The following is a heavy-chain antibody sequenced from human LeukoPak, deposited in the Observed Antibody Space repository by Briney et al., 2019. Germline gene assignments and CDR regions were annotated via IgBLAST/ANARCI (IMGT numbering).Heavy chain of an antibody. CDR1: GYTFTSYD. J-gene: IGHJ4*02. Sequence: ASVKVSCKASGYTFTSYDINWVRQATGQGVEWVGWMNPNSGNTGYAQKFQGRVTMTRNTSISTAYMELSSLRSEATAVYYCARLWYSGYDFRDYWGQGTLVAVSS. D-gene: IGHD5-12*01. V-gene: IGHV1-8*01. CDR2: MNPNSGNT. CDR3: ARLWYSGYDFRDY.